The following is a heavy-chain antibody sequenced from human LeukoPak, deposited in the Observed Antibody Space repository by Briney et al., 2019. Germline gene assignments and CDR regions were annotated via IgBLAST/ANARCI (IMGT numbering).Heavy chain of an antibody. CDR3: AKADTMVRGVIIDLSFDY. Sequence: WIRQPPGKGLEWVSGISWNSGSIGYADSVKGRFTISRDNAKNSLYLQMNSLRAEDTALYYCAKADTMVRGVIIDLSFDYWGQGTLVTVSS. D-gene: IGHD3-10*01. CDR2: ISWNSGSI. V-gene: IGHV3-9*01. J-gene: IGHJ4*02.